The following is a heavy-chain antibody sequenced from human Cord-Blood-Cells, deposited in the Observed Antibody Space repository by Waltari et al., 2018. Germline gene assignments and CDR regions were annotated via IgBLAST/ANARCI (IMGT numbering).Heavy chain of an antibody. J-gene: IGHJ6*02. D-gene: IGHD3-22*01. CDR2: INHSGST. CDR3: ARVRVVGSGYYYYYYGMDV. V-gene: IGHV4-34*01. CDR1: GGSFSGSY. Sequence: QVQLQQWGAGLLKPSETLSLTCAVYGGSFSGSYCSWIRQPPGKGLEWIGEINHSGSTNYNPSLKSRVTISVDTSKNQFSLKLSSVTAADTAVYYCARVRVVGSGYYYYYYGMDVWGQGTTVTVSS.